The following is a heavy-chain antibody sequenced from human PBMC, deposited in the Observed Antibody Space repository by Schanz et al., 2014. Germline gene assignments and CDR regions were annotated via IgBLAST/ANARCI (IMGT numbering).Heavy chain of an antibody. CDR2: IKHDGSEK. CDR3: ARVGGTYYDFWSGVPPTVMHDGFDI. D-gene: IGHD3-3*01. Sequence: EVQLVESGGGLVQPGGSLRLSCAASGFAFDTYWMSWVRQAPGKGLEWVANIKHDGSEKYYVDSVKGRFTISRDNAKNSMYLEMNSLSAEDTAVFYCARVGGTYYDFWSGVPPTVMHDGFDIWGQGTMVTVS. V-gene: IGHV3-7*01. CDR1: GFAFDTYW. J-gene: IGHJ3*02.